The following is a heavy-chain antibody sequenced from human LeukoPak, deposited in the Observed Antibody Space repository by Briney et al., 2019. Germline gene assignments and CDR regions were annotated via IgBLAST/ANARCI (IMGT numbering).Heavy chain of an antibody. J-gene: IGHJ4*02. CDR2: IYSGGST. Sequence: PGGPLRLSCAASGFTVNNNYMSWVRQAPGKGLEWVSVIYSGGSTYYADSVKGRFTISRDNAKNSLFLQMNSLRVEDTAVFYCVRGPTGSPHDFDFWGQGTLVTVSS. V-gene: IGHV3-53*01. CDR1: GFTVNNNY. CDR3: VRGPTGSPHDFDF. D-gene: IGHD1-26*01.